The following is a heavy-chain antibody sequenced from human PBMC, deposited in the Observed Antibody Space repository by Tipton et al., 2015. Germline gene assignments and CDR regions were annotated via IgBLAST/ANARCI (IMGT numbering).Heavy chain of an antibody. CDR2: VFHNGDS. Sequence: GLVKPSETLSLTCTVSGGSINNNYWSWIRQPPGKGLEYMGYVFHNGDSNYNPSLKSRVSMSVDTSKNQISLKMSSVTASDTAVYYCARARGRHGGLFDSWGQGILVTVSS. J-gene: IGHJ4*02. D-gene: IGHD4-23*01. CDR1: GGSINNNY. V-gene: IGHV4-59*01. CDR3: ARARGRHGGLFDS.